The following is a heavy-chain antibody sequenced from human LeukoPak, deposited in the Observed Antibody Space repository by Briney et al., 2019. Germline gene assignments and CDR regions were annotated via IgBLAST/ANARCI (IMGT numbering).Heavy chain of an antibody. J-gene: IGHJ3*02. D-gene: IGHD3-10*01. Sequence: ASVKVSCKASGYTFTGYYMHWVRQAPGQGLEWMGWINPNSGGTNYAQKFQGRVTMTRDTSISTAYMELSRLRSDDTAVYYCARPMVRGPPRSGAFDIWGQGTMVTVSS. CDR2: INPNSGGT. CDR1: GYTFTGYY. V-gene: IGHV1-2*02. CDR3: ARPMVRGPPRSGAFDI.